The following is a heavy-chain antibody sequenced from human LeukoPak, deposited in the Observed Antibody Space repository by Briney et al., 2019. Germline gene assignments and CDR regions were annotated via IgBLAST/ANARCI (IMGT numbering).Heavy chain of an antibody. V-gene: IGHV4-59*01. Sequence: SETLSLTCTVSGGSISSYYWSWIRQPPGKGLEWIGYICYSGSTNYNPSLKSRVTISVDTSKNQFSLKLSSVTAADTAVYYCARVRPARVFDYWGQGTLVTVSS. CDR3: ARVRPARVFDY. CDR2: ICYSGST. CDR1: GGSISSYY. D-gene: IGHD5-18*01. J-gene: IGHJ4*02.